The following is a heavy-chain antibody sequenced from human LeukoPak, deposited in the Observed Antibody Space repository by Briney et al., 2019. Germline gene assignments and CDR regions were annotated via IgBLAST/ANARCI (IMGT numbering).Heavy chain of an antibody. CDR1: GGSISSSNYY. D-gene: IGHD2-2*01. Sequence: SETLSLTCTVSGGSISSSNYYWGWIRQPPEMGLEWIGSIYHSGITYYNPSLKRRVTISVDTSKNQFSLKVRSVTAADTAVYYCARALRPAATDYWGQGTLVTVSS. J-gene: IGHJ4*02. CDR3: ARALRPAATDY. V-gene: IGHV4-39*07. CDR2: IYHSGIT.